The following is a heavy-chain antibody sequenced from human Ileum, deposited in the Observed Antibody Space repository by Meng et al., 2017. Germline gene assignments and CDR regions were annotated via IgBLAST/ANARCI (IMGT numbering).Heavy chain of an antibody. CDR3: AGGAAPGGVVGGCFDY. V-gene: IGHV4-31*03. CDR2: IYHSGDA. J-gene: IGHJ4*02. D-gene: IGHD3-16*01. CDR1: GGSISSDGYD. Sequence: QVQLQESGPGLVKPSQTLSLTCTVTGGSISSDGYDWSWVRKHPGKGLECMGYIYHSGDAYNNPSHKRRFSITTDKSKKKFTLMLISVTAADAAVYDWAGGAAPGGVVGGCFDYWGQGTLVTVSS.